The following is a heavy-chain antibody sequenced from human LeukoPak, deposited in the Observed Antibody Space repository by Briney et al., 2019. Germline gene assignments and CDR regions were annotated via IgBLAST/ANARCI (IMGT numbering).Heavy chain of an antibody. Sequence: GASVKVSCKASGYTFSNFGISWVRQAPGQGLEWMGWISGNNDNPNYGQKFQGRFTVTSDSSTRTAYMELKRLRSDDTAVYYCARVLSREGYFDYWGQGTLVTVSS. CDR3: ARVLSREGYFDY. D-gene: IGHD5-24*01. V-gene: IGHV1-18*01. J-gene: IGHJ4*02. CDR1: GYTFSNFG. CDR2: ISGNNDNP.